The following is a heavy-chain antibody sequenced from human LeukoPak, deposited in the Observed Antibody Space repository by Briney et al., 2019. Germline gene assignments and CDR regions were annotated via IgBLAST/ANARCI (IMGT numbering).Heavy chain of an antibody. Sequence: PSETLSLTCTVSGGSISSYYWSWIRQPPGKGLEWIGYIYYSGSTNYNPSLKSRVTISVDTSKNQFSLKLSSVTAADTAVYYCARDRLRDWYFDLWGRGTLVTVSS. D-gene: IGHD6-6*01. J-gene: IGHJ2*01. CDR3: ARDRLRDWYFDL. CDR1: GGSISSYY. CDR2: IYYSGST. V-gene: IGHV4-59*01.